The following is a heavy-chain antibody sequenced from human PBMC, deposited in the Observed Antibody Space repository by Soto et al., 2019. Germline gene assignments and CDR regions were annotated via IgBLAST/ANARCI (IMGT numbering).Heavy chain of an antibody. J-gene: IGHJ4*02. CDR1: GYTFTSYA. Sequence: ASVKVSCKASGYTFTSYAMHWVRQAPGQRLEWMGWINAGNGNTKYSQKFQGRVTITRDTSASTAYMELGSLRSEDTGVYYCARSIVVVTALDNWGQGTLVNVSS. CDR2: INAGNGNT. V-gene: IGHV1-3*01. CDR3: ARSIVVVTALDN. D-gene: IGHD2-21*02.